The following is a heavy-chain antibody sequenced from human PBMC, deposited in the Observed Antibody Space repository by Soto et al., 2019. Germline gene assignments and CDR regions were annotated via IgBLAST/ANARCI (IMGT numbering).Heavy chain of an antibody. Sequence: ASVKVSCTAAGFTFTSSAVHWVRQARGQRLEWIGWIVVGSGNTNYAQKFQERVTITRDMSTSTAYMELSSLRSEDTAVYYCAAVGHRYGMDVWGQGTTVTVSS. CDR3: AAVGHRYGMDV. V-gene: IGHV1-58*01. CDR2: IVVGSGNT. CDR1: GFTFTSSA. J-gene: IGHJ6*02.